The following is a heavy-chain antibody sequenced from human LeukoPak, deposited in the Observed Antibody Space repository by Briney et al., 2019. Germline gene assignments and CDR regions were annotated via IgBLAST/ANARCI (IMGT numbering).Heavy chain of an antibody. CDR3: AKDSSADDSSGYSYYFDY. D-gene: IGHD3-22*01. CDR1: GFTFRTSG. CDR2: ISFDASNK. J-gene: IGHJ4*02. V-gene: IGHV3-30*18. Sequence: GGSLRLSCAASGFTFRTSGMHWVRQAPGKGLEWVAVISFDASNKYYADSVKGRFTISRDNSKNTLYLQMNSLRAEDTAVYYCAKDSSADDSSGYSYYFDYWGQGTLVTVSS.